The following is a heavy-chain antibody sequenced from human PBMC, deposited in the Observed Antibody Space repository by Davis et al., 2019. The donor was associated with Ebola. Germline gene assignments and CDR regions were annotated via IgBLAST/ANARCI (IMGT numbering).Heavy chain of an antibody. V-gene: IGHV3-74*01. CDR3: AKTLVREVMVYASYFDY. Sequence: HTGGSLRLSCAASGFTFSNHWMHWVRQAPGKGLVWVSRINGDGSSTSYADSVKGRFTISRDNAKNTLYLQNNSLRVEDTAVYYCAKTLVREVMVYASYFDYWGQGTLVTVSS. J-gene: IGHJ4*02. CDR2: INGDGSST. CDR1: GFTFSNHW. D-gene: IGHD2-8*01.